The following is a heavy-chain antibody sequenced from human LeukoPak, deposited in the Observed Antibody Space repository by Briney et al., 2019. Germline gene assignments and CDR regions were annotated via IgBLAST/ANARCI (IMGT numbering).Heavy chain of an antibody. Sequence: SETLSLTCAVYGGSFSGYYWSWIRQPPGKGLEWIGEIKHSGSTNYNASLKSRVTISVDTSKNQFPLKLTSATAADTAVYYRPIVRRDIVVVPAAKKSWSRWFDPWGQGTLVTASS. CDR1: GGSFSGYY. CDR3: PIVRRDIVVVPAAKKSWSRWFDP. D-gene: IGHD2-2*01. CDR2: IKHSGST. V-gene: IGHV4-34*01. J-gene: IGHJ5*02.